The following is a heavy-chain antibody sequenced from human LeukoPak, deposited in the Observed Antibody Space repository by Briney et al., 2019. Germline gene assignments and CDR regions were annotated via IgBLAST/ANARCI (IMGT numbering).Heavy chain of an antibody. V-gene: IGHV1-2*06. Sequence: ASVKVSCKASGYTFTGYYMHWVRQAPGQGLEWMGRINPNSGGTNYAQKFQGRVTMTRDTSISTAYMELRSLRSDDTAVYYCARDRPERFLEWLSTSYYYGMDVWGQGTTVTVSS. CDR1: GYTFTGYY. CDR3: ARDRPERFLEWLSTSYYYGMDV. CDR2: INPNSGGT. J-gene: IGHJ6*02. D-gene: IGHD3-3*01.